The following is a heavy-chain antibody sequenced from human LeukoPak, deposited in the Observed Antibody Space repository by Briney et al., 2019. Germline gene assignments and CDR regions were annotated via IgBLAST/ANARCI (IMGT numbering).Heavy chain of an antibody. CDR1: GYTFTIYG. CDR2: ISADNGNT. Sequence: ASVKVSCKASGYTFTIYGISWVRQAPGQGLEWMGWISADNGNTKYPQNLRGRVTMTTDTSTSTAYMELRSLRSDDTAVYYCARAPNFFYLSVPWFDPWGQGTLVTVSS. D-gene: IGHD2/OR15-2a*01. J-gene: IGHJ5*02. CDR3: ARAPNFFYLSVPWFDP. V-gene: IGHV1-18*01.